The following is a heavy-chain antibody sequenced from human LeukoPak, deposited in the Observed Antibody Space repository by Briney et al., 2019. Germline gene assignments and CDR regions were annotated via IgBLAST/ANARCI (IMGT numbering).Heavy chain of an antibody. CDR3: GSSGDGYIDY. CDR1: GFTFIRHW. D-gene: IGHD5-24*01. CDR2: ISTDGATT. V-gene: IGHV3-74*01. Sequence: GGSLRLSCAGSGFTFIRHWMHWVRQAPGKGLMWVSRISTDGATTLYSDSVKGRFTISRDNAKNTLFLQMNGLRADDTGVYYCGSSGDGYIDYWGQGTLVSVSS. J-gene: IGHJ4*02.